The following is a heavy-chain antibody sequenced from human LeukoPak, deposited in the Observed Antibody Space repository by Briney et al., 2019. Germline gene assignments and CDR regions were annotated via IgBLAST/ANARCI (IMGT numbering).Heavy chain of an antibody. CDR3: ARDVLSSSWSDP. CDR2: ISSSSSYI. CDR1: GFTFSSYS. Sequence: GGSLRLSCAASGFTFSSYSMNWVRQAPGKGLEWVSSISSSSSYIYYADSVKGRFTISRDNAKNSLYLQMNSLGAEDTAVYYCARDVLSSSWSDPWGQGTLVTVSS. J-gene: IGHJ5*02. D-gene: IGHD6-6*01. V-gene: IGHV3-21*01.